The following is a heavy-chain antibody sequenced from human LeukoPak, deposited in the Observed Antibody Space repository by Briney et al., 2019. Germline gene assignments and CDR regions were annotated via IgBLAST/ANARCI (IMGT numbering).Heavy chain of an antibody. CDR2: IYYSGST. CDR1: GGSISSYY. J-gene: IGHJ4*02. Sequence: PSETLSLTCTVSGGSISSYYWSWIRQPPGKGLEWIGYIYYSGSTNYNPSLKSRVTISVDTSKNQSSLKLSSVTAADTAVYYCARDLGGYSSSWSFDYWGQGTLVTVSS. D-gene: IGHD6-13*01. CDR3: ARDLGGYSSSWSFDY. V-gene: IGHV4-59*01.